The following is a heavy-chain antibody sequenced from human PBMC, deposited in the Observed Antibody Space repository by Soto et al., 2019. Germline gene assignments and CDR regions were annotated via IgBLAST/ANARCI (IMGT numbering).Heavy chain of an antibody. CDR3: AKEHSSSWASAT. CDR1: GFSFSSYG. V-gene: IGHV3-23*01. Sequence: GGSLRLSCTASGFSFSSYGMTWVRQAPGKGLEWVSFISGSGGTKKYAESVKGRFTISRDNSKNTVYLQLNSLGADDTAVYYCAKEHSSSWASATWGQGTLVTVSS. CDR2: ISGSGGTK. J-gene: IGHJ4*02. D-gene: IGHD6-25*01.